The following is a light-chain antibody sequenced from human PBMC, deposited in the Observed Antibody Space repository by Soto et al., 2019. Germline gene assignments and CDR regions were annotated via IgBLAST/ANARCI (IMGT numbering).Light chain of an antibody. J-gene: IGKJ4*01. CDR2: EVS. CDR1: QSLLFFNGITS. Sequence: EVVLTQSPLSLPVTIGQPATVSCRSSQSLLFFNGITSLTWFHQSPGQHPRRLIYEVSNRDSCVPDRFSGSGSGTDFTLKISRVEAAEVGLFYCTQGTHWPLTFGGGTRVEIK. CDR3: TQGTHWPLT. V-gene: IGKV2-30*01.